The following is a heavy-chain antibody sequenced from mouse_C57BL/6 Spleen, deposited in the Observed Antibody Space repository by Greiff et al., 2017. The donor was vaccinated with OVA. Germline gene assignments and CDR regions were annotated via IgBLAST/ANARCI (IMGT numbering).Heavy chain of an antibody. Sequence: QVQLQQSGAELARPGASVKMSCKASGYTFTSYTMHWVKQRPGQGLEWIGYINPSSGYTKYNQKFKDKATLTADKSSSTAYMQLSSLTSEDSAVYYCAREDYPLYYFDYWGQGTTLTVSS. CDR2: INPSSGYT. CDR1: GYTFTSYT. J-gene: IGHJ2*01. D-gene: IGHD1-1*02. CDR3: AREDYPLYYFDY. V-gene: IGHV1-4*01.